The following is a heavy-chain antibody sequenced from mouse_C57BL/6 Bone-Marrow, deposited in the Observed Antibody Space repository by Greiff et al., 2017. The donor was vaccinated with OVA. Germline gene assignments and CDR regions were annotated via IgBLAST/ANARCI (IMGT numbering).Heavy chain of an antibody. CDR3: ARRPYAMDY. CDR1: GYTFTSYW. V-gene: IGHV1-55*01. Sequence: QVQLQQPGAELVKPGASVKMSCKASGYTFTSYWITWVKQRPGQGLEWIGDIYPGSGSTNYNEKFKSKATLAVDTSSGTAYMQLSSLTSEDSAVYYCARRPYAMDYWGQGTSVTVSS. J-gene: IGHJ4*01. CDR2: IYPGSGST.